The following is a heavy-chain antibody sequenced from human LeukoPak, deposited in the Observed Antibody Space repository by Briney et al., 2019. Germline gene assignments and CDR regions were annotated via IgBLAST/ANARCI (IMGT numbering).Heavy chain of an antibody. J-gene: IGHJ4*02. V-gene: IGHV3-33*01. Sequence: GGSLRLSCAASGFTFSNYGMLWVRQSPGKGLEWVAVIWYDGSKKYYADSVKGRFTISRDDSKNTLYLQMNSLRAEDTAVYYCARDYCTTTSCLDYWAREPWSPSP. CDR3: ARDYCTTTSCLDY. CDR1: GFTFSNYG. CDR2: IWYDGSKK. D-gene: IGHD2-2*01.